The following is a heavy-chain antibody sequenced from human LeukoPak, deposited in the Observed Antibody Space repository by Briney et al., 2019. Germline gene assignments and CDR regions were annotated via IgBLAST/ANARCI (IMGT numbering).Heavy chain of an antibody. CDR1: GGTFSGYY. CDR2: INHSGST. CDR3: ARRDRHYYYYYMDV. Sequence: SETLSLTCAVYGGTFSGYYWSWIRQPPGKGLEWLGEINHSGSTNYNPSLKSGVTISVNTSTNQISLKLSSVTAADTAVYYCARRDRHYYYYYMDVWGKGTTVTVSS. D-gene: IGHD2-15*01. J-gene: IGHJ6*03. V-gene: IGHV4-34*01.